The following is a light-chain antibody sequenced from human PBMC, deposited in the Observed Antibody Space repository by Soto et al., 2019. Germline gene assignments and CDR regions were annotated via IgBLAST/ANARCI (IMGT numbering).Light chain of an antibody. Sequence: EIVMTQSPATLSVSPGERATLSCRASQSVSSNLAWYQQKPGQAPRLLIYGASTRATGIPARFSGSGSGTEFTLTISSLQSEDFAASYCQPHTNRPLWTFGHASKV. CDR2: GAS. V-gene: IGKV3-15*01. CDR1: QSVSSN. J-gene: IGKJ1*01. CDR3: QPHTNRPLWT.